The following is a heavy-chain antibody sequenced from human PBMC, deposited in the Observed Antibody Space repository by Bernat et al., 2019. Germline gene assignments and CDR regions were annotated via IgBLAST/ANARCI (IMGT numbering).Heavy chain of an antibody. Sequence: QVQLVESGGGVVQPGRSLRLSCAASGFTFSSYAMHWVRQAPGKGLEWVAVISYDGSNKYYADSVKGRFTISRDNSKNTLYLQMNSLRAEDTAVYYCARVRDGYNAWGQGTLVTVSS. J-gene: IGHJ4*02. D-gene: IGHD5-24*01. CDR3: ARVRDGYNA. CDR2: ISYDGSNK. V-gene: IGHV3-30-3*01. CDR1: GFTFSSYA.